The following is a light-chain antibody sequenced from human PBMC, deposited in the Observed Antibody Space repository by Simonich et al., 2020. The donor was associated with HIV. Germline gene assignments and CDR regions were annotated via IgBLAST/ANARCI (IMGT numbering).Light chain of an antibody. Sequence: EIVMTQSPATLSVSPGERATRSCRASQSVRSNLAWYQQKPGQAPRILIYGASTRATGIPARFSGSGSGTEFTLTISSLQSEDCAVYYCQQYNNWPPITFGQGTRLEIK. CDR3: QQYNNWPPIT. CDR2: GAS. CDR1: QSVRSN. J-gene: IGKJ5*01. V-gene: IGKV3-15*01.